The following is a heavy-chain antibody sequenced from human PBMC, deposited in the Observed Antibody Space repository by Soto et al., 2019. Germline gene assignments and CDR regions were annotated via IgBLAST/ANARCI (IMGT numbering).Heavy chain of an antibody. D-gene: IGHD2-21*02. CDR1: GGTISRGGYY. CDR2: IYYSGST. V-gene: IGHV4-31*03. Sequence: SETLSLTCTVSGGTISRGGYYWSWIRQHPGKGLEWIGYIYYSGSTYYNPSLKSRVTISVDTSKNQFSLRLSSVTAADTAVYSWAGDCGGDCHHGMAVWGQGTTVPVTS. J-gene: IGHJ6*02. CDR3: AGDCGGDCHHGMAV.